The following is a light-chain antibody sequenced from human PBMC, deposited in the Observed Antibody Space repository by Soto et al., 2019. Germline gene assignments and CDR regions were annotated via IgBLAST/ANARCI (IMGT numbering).Light chain of an antibody. J-gene: IGKJ4*01. Sequence: DIQMTQSPSSLSASVGDRVTITCQASQDITNYLNWFQQKPGKAPKLLIYDASNLETGVPSRFSGRGSGTDFTLTIGSLQPEDVATYYCQQYNSLPVTFGGGTKVDLK. CDR1: QDITNY. CDR3: QQYNSLPVT. CDR2: DAS. V-gene: IGKV1-33*01.